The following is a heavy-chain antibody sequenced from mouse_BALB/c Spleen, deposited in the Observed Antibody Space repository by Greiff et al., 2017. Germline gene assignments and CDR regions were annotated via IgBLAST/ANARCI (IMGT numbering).Heavy chain of an antibody. CDR3: SRRYYGSSGGAMDY. CDR2: IYPGRGIT. J-gene: IGHJ4*01. CDR1: GYTFTSYW. D-gene: IGHD1-1*01. Sequence: VQLQQPGAELVKPGASVKLSCKASGYTFTSYWMHWVKQRPGQGLEWIGDIYPGRGITNYNEKFKSKATLTVDTSSSTAYMQLSSLTSEDSAVYYCSRRYYGSSGGAMDYWGQGTSVTVSS. V-gene: IGHV1-55*01.